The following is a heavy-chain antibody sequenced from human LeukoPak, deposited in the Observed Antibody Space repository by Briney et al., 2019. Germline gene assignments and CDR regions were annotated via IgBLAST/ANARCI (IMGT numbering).Heavy chain of an antibody. V-gene: IGHV3-66*02. CDR1: GLTVSSNY. D-gene: IGHD7-27*01. Sequence: RGSLRLSCAASGLTVSSNYMTWIRQAPRKGLEWVSIIYSGGNTYYADSVKGRFAISRDNSKNTVYLQMNSLRAEDTAVYYCVNLPGGGYWGQGTRVTVSS. J-gene: IGHJ4*02. CDR2: IYSGGNT. CDR3: VNLPGGGY.